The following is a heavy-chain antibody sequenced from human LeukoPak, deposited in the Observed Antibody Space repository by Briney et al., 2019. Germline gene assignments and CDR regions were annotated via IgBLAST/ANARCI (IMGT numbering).Heavy chain of an antibody. CDR3: ARDAAGYYYYGMDV. D-gene: IGHD6-25*01. CDR2: IKQDGSEK. CDR1: GFTFSSYW. J-gene: IGHJ6*02. Sequence: PGGSLRLSCAASGFTFSSYWMSWVRQAPGKGLEWVANIKQDGSEKNYVDSVKGRFTISRDNAKKSLHLQMNSLRAEDTAVYYCARDAAGYYYYGMDVWGQGTTVTVSS. V-gene: IGHV3-7*03.